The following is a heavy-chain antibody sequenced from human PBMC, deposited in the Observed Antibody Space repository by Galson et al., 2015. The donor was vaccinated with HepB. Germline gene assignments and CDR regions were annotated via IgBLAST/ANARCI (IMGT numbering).Heavy chain of an antibody. J-gene: IGHJ4*02. CDR1: GYTFTSYA. CDR2: INAGNGNT. V-gene: IGHV1-3*01. D-gene: IGHD2-15*01. CDR3: ARDLGYCSGGSCYPQIDY. Sequence: SVKVSCKASGYTFTSYATHWVRQAPGQRLEWMGWINAGNGNTKYSQKFQGRVTITRDTSASTAYMELSSLRSEDTAVYYCARDLGYCSGGSCYPQIDYWGQGTLVTVSS.